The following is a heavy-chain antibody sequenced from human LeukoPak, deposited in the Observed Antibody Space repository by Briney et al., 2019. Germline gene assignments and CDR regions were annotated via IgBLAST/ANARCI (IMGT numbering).Heavy chain of an antibody. D-gene: IGHD3-3*01. CDR3: ARAYYDFWSGSDY. J-gene: IGHJ4*02. V-gene: IGHV1-46*01. Sequence: ASVKVSCKASGYTFTSYHMHWVRQAPGQGLEWMGIINPSGGSTSYAQKFQGRVTMTRDMSTSTVYMELSSLRSEDTAVYYCARAYYDFWSGSDYWGQGTLVTVSS. CDR2: INPSGGST. CDR1: GYTFTSYH.